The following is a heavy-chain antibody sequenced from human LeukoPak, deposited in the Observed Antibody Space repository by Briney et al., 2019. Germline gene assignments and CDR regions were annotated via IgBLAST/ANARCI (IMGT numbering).Heavy chain of an antibody. D-gene: IGHD5-24*01. CDR1: GGSISSYY. CDR2: IYYSGST. Sequence: SETLSLTCTVSGGSISSYYWSWIQQPPGKGLEWIGYIYYSGSTNYNPSLKSRVTISVDTSKNQFSLKLSSVTAADTAVYYCARTKRDGYNLYFDYWGQGTLVTVSS. V-gene: IGHV4-59*01. J-gene: IGHJ4*02. CDR3: ARTKRDGYNLYFDY.